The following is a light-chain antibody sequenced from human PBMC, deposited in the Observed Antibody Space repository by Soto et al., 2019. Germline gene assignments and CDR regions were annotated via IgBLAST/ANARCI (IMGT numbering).Light chain of an antibody. V-gene: IGKV1-9*01. J-gene: IGKJ1*01. CDR1: PAIASF. CDR3: QQLNGSPWT. Sequence: IQLTQSPSSLSASVGDRVTITCRARPAIASFLAWYQQKPGTAPKLLIYGASTLQSGVPSRFSGSRSGTDYTLTIGSLQPEDFATYYCQQLNGSPWTFGQGTKVDIK. CDR2: GAS.